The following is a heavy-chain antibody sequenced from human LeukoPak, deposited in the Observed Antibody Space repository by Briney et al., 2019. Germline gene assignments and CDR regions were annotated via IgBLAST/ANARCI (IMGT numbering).Heavy chain of an antibody. J-gene: IGHJ4*02. V-gene: IGHV3-48*03. CDR2: ISSSGSTI. CDR3: ARMGMVRGALYY. CDR1: GFTFSRYW. Sequence: PGGSLRLSCAASGFTFSRYWMHWVRQAPGKGLEWVSYISSSGSTIYYADSVKGRFTISRDNAKNSLYLQMNSLRAEDTAVYYCARMGMVRGALYYWGQGTLVTVSS. D-gene: IGHD3-10*01.